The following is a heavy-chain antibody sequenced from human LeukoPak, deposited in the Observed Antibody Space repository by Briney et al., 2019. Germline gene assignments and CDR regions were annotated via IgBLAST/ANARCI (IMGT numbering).Heavy chain of an antibody. CDR1: GGSISSYY. CDR2: IYTSGSI. V-gene: IGHV4-4*07. CDR3: ARDYYGSGSYYNSRSYYYYMDV. Sequence: SETLSLTCTVSGGSISSYYWSWIRQPAGKGLEWIGRIYTSGSINYNPSLKSRVTMSVDTSKNQFSLKLSSVTAADTAVYYCARDYYGSGSYYNSRSYYYYMDVWGKGTTVTISS. D-gene: IGHD3-10*01. J-gene: IGHJ6*03.